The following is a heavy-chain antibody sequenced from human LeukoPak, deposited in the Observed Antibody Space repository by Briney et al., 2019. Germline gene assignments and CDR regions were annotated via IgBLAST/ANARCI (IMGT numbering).Heavy chain of an antibody. J-gene: IGHJ4*02. D-gene: IGHD5-18*01. CDR2: IYYSGST. Sequence: SETLSLTCTVSGGSVSSGSYYWSWIRQPPGKGLEWIGYIYYSGSTNYNPSLKSRVTISVDTSKNQFSLKLSSVTAADTAVYYCARHEDTAMPIDYWGQGTLVTVSS. V-gene: IGHV4-61*01. CDR1: GGSVSSGSYY. CDR3: ARHEDTAMPIDY.